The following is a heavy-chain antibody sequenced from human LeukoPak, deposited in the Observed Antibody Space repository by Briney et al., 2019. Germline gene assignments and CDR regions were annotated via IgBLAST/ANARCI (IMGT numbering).Heavy chain of an antibody. CDR3: ARRYCSGGSCYSDNWFDP. J-gene: IGHJ5*02. D-gene: IGHD2-15*01. CDR2: IYYSGST. Sequence: SETLSLTCTVSGGSISSSSCYWGWIRQPPGKGLEWIGSIYYSGSTYYNPSLKSRVTISVDTSKNQFSLKLSSVTAADTAVYYCARRYCSGGSCYSDNWFDPWGQGTLVTVSS. CDR1: GGSISSSSCY. V-gene: IGHV4-39*01.